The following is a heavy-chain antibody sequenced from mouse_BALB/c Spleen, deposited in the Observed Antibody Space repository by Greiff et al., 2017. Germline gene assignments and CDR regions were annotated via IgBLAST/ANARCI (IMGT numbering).Heavy chain of an antibody. V-gene: IGHV14-3*02. Sequence: EVQLVESGAELVKPGASVKLSCTASGFTFNDYYMHWVKQRPAKGLEWIGSISTDNGNTRYDPKFKGKATITADKSSNTAYLQLGSLTSEDTAIYYCAREFWDYFDYWGQGTTLTVSS. CDR1: GFTFNDYY. CDR2: ISTDNGNT. CDR3: AREFWDYFDY. J-gene: IGHJ2*01.